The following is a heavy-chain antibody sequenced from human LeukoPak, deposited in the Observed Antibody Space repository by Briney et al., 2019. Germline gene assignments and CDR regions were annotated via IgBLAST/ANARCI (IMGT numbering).Heavy chain of an antibody. D-gene: IGHD3-10*01. CDR1: EFTFSSYA. CDR3: AKGSYGSVLGSYFDY. CDR2: ISGSGGST. Sequence: GGSLRLSCAASEFTFSSYAMSWVRQAPGKGLEWVSAISGSGGSTYYADSVKGRFTISRDNSKNTLYLQMNSLRAEDTAVYYCAKGSYGSVLGSYFDYWGQGTLVTVSS. J-gene: IGHJ4*02. V-gene: IGHV3-23*01.